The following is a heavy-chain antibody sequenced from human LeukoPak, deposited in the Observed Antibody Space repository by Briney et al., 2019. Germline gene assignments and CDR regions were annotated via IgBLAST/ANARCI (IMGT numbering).Heavy chain of an antibody. CDR1: GYSSTNYW. J-gene: IGHJ4*02. D-gene: IGHD2/OR15-2a*01. V-gene: IGHV5-10-1*01. CDR2: TDPGDSYR. Sequence: GESLKISGKASGYSSTNYWINWVRQIPGKGLEWVGRTDPGDSYRNYGPSFRGHVTVSTDKSTRTSYLQWGSLEASDTAMYYCATGAGHYFSLWGQGTLVTVSS. CDR3: ATGAGHYFSL.